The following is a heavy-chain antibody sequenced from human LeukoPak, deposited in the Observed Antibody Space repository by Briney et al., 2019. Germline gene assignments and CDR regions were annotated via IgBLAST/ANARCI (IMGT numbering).Heavy chain of an antibody. CDR2: ISSSSSYI. J-gene: IGHJ4*02. Sequence: GGSLRLSCAASGFTFSSYSMNWVRQAPGKGLEWVSSISSSSSYIYYADSVRGRFTISRDYSTNTLYLQMSSLRAEDTAIYYCAYLGLSSDWNDVPGPQIDYWGQGTLVTVSS. D-gene: IGHD1-1*01. CDR1: GFTFSSYS. V-gene: IGHV3-21*04. CDR3: AYLGLSSDWNDVPGPQIDY.